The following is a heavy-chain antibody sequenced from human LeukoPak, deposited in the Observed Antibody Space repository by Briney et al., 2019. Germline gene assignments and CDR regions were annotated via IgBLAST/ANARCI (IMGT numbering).Heavy chain of an antibody. J-gene: IGHJ4*02. CDR2: IYYSGST. V-gene: IGHV4-59*01. Sequence: SETLSLTCTVSGGSISYYYWSWIRQPPGKGLEWIGYIYYSGSTNYNPSLKSRVTISVDTSKNQFSLKLSSVTAADTAVYYCARDGYSGYALWGQGTLVTVSS. CDR3: ARDGYSGYAL. D-gene: IGHD5-12*01. CDR1: GGSISYYY.